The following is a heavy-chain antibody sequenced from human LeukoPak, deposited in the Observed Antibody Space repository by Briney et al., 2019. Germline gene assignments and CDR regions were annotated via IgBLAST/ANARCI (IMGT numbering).Heavy chain of an antibody. Sequence: SETLSLTCTVSGGSISSYYWSWIRQPPGKGLEWIGYIYYSGSTNYNPSLKSRVTISVDTSKNQFSLKLSSVTAADTAVYYCASIENCSSTSCYPTDAFDIWGQGTMDTVSS. D-gene: IGHD2-2*01. V-gene: IGHV4-59*08. CDR1: GGSISSYY. CDR3: ASIENCSSTSCYPTDAFDI. J-gene: IGHJ3*02. CDR2: IYYSGST.